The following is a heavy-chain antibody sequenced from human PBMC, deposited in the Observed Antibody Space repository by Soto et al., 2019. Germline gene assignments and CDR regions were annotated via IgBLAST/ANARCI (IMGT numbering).Heavy chain of an antibody. CDR2: IKQDGSEK. CDR1: GFTFSSYW. V-gene: IGHV3-7*01. CDR3: ARSYGSGSYYNAKQNAFDI. J-gene: IGHJ3*02. Sequence: GGSLRLSCAASGFTFSSYWMSWVRQAPGKGLEWVANIKQDGSEKYYVDSVKGRFTISRDNAKNSLYLQMNSLRAEDTAVYYCARSYGSGSYYNAKQNAFDIWGQGTMVTVSS. D-gene: IGHD3-10*01.